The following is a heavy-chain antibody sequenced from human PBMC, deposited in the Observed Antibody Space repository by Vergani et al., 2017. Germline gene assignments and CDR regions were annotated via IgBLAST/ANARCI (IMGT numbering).Heavy chain of an antibody. D-gene: IGHD2-15*01. CDR2: IRSKANSYAT. CDR3: ARTEDLDY. CDR1: GFTFSGSA. J-gene: IGHJ4*02. Sequence: EVQLVESGGGLVQPGGSLKLSCAASGFTFSGSAMHWVRQASGKGLEWVGRIRSKANSYATAYAASVKGRFTISRDDSKNTAYLQMNSLKTEDTAVYYCARTEDLDYWGQGTLVTVSS. V-gene: IGHV3-73*01.